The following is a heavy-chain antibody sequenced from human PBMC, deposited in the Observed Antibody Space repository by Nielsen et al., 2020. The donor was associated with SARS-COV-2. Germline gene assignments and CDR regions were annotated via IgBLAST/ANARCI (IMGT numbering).Heavy chain of an antibody. CDR2: IYYSGST. J-gene: IGHJ3*02. V-gene: IGHV4-39*01. Sequence: SETLSLTCTVSGGSISSSSYYWGWIRQPPGKGLEWIGSIYYSGSTYYNPSLKSRVTISVDTSKNQFSLKLSSVTAADTAVYYCARVGATTMYAFDIWGQGTMVTVSS. CDR1: GGSISSSSYY. D-gene: IGHD1-26*01. CDR3: ARVGATTMYAFDI.